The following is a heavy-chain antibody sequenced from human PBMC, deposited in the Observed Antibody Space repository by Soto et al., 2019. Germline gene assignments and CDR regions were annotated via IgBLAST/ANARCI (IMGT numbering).Heavy chain of an antibody. J-gene: IGHJ6*02. D-gene: IGHD3-9*01. V-gene: IGHV3-15*07. CDR2: IKSKTDGGTT. CDR3: SRSRVHQDWLNYYYYGMDV. CDR1: GFTFSNAW. Sequence: GGSLRLSCAASGFTFSNAWMNWVRQAPGKGLEWVGRIKSKTDGGTTDYAAPVKGRFTISRDDSKNTLYLQMNSLKTEDTAVYYCSRSRVHQDWLNYYYYGMDVWGQGTTVTVSS.